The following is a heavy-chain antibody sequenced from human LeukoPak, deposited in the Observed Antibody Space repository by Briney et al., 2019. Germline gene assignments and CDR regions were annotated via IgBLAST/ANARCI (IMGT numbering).Heavy chain of an antibody. J-gene: IGHJ4*02. CDR1: GGSISSYY. V-gene: IGHV4-59*01. CDR2: IYYSGST. Sequence: PSETLSLTCTVSGGSISSYYWSWIRQPPGKGLEWIGYIYYSGSTNYNPSLKSRVTISVDTSKNQFSLKLSSVTAADTAVYYCARLWGGDLSENYWGQGTLVNGS. D-gene: IGHD2-21*02. CDR3: ARLWGGDLSENY.